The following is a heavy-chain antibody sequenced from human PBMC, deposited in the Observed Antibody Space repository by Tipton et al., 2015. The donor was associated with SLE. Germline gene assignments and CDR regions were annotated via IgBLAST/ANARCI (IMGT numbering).Heavy chain of an antibody. D-gene: IGHD3-10*01. CDR2: ISWNSGTI. V-gene: IGHV3-9*01. J-gene: IGHJ4*02. Sequence: SLRLSCAASGFTFDDCAMHWVRQAPGKGLEWVSGISWNSGTIGYADSVKGRFTISRDNAKNSLYLQMNSLRPEDTALYYCAKDRDMVRGVLDYWGQGTLVTVSS. CDR1: GFTFDDCA. CDR3: AKDRDMVRGVLDY.